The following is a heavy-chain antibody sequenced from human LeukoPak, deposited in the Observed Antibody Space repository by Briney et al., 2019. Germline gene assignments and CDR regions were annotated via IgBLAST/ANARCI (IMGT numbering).Heavy chain of an antibody. V-gene: IGHV1-69*05. CDR2: IIPIFGTA. J-gene: IGHJ4*02. CDR1: GGTFSSYA. Sequence: SVKVSCKASGGTFSSYAISWVRQAPGQGLEWMGGIIPIFGTANYAQKFQGRVTITTDESTGTAYMELSSLRSEDTAVYYCARSIRRKSSSWYYWGQGTLVTVSS. CDR3: ARSIRRKSSSWYY. D-gene: IGHD6-13*01.